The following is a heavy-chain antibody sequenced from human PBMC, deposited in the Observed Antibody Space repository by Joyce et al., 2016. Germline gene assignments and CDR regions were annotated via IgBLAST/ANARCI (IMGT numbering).Heavy chain of an antibody. CDR2: SYSGDIT. V-gene: IGHV3-66*02. Sequence: EVQLVESGGGLVQPGGSLRLSCAASGFTVSSNYMSWVRQAPGKGREWVSVSYSGDITYYADSVKGRFTISRDNSKNTLYLQMNSLRGEDTAVYYCARDSVGRNYYHGMDVWGQGTTVTVSS. CDR1: GFTVSSNY. J-gene: IGHJ6*02. D-gene: IGHD1-14*01. CDR3: ARDSVGRNYYHGMDV.